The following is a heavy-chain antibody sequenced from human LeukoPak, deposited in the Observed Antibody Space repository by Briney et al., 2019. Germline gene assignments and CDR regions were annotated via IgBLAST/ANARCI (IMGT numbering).Heavy chain of an antibody. CDR3: ARDRSQYQLLWDLNWFDP. V-gene: IGHV3-21*01. CDR2: ISSSSYI. Sequence: GPLRLSCAASGFTFSSYSMNWFRLAQGKGLEWASSISSSSYIYDADSVKGRFTISRDNAKNSLYLKMNSLRAEDTAVYYCARDRSQYQLLWDLNWFDPWGQGTLVTVSS. D-gene: IGHD2-2*01. CDR1: GFTFSSYS. J-gene: IGHJ5*02.